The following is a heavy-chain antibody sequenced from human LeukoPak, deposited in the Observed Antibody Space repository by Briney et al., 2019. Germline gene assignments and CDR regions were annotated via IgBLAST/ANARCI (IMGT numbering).Heavy chain of an antibody. J-gene: IGHJ4*02. CDR1: GYSFTSYW. CDR3: ARFSGSGWSIYYFDY. V-gene: IGHV5-51*01. Sequence: GESLKISCKASGYSFTSYWIGWVRQMPGKGLEWMGIIYPGDSDTRYSPSFQGQVTISADKSISTAYLQWSSLKASDTAMYYCARFSGSGWSIYYFDYWGQGTLVTVSS. CDR2: IYPGDSDT. D-gene: IGHD6-19*01.